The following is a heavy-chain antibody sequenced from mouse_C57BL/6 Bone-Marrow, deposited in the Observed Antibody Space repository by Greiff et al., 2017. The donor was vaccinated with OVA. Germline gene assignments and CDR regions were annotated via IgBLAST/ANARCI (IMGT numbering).Heavy chain of an antibody. CDR3: TGYYSNFGGDY. CDR1: GFTFSDAW. V-gene: IGHV6-6*01. J-gene: IGHJ2*01. Sequence: EVMLVESGGGLVQPGGSMKLSCAASGFTFSDAWMDWVRQSPEKGLEWVAEIRNKANNHATYYAESVKGRFTISRDDSKSSVYLQMNSLRAEDTGIYYCTGYYSNFGGDYWGQGTTLTVSS. CDR2: IRNKANNHAT. D-gene: IGHD2-5*01.